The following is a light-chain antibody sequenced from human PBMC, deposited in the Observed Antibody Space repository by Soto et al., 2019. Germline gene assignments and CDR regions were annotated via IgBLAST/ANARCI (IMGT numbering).Light chain of an antibody. V-gene: IGLV2-18*02. CDR2: EVS. Sequence: QSVLTQPPSVSGSPGQSVTIHCTGSSSDVGSFSRVSWYQQPPGTAPKLIIYEVSYRPSGVPDRFFGSKSGNTASLTISGLLAEDEADYYCSSYTTSNTYVFGTGTKVTVL. CDR1: SSDVGSFSR. J-gene: IGLJ1*01. CDR3: SSYTTSNTYV.